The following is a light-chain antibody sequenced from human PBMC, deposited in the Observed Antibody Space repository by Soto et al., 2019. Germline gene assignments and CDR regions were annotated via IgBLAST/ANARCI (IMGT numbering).Light chain of an antibody. CDR1: QSISSY. Sequence: DILMTQSPSSVYASVGDRVTITCRASQSISSYLNWYQQKPGKAPKLLIYAASSLQSGVPSRFSGSGSGTDFTLTISSLQPEDFATYYCQQSYSTPYTFGQGTKLEIK. V-gene: IGKV1-39*01. CDR3: QQSYSTPYT. CDR2: AAS. J-gene: IGKJ2*01.